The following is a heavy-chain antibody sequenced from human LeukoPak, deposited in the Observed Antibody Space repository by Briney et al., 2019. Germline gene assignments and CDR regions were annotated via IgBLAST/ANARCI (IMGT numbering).Heavy chain of an antibody. J-gene: IGHJ4*02. CDR1: GFTFSNAW. V-gene: IGHV3-15*01. CDR3: ARDPTDYGTNTFDY. D-gene: IGHD4/OR15-4a*01. CDR2: IKSKTDGGTT. Sequence: PGGSLRLSCAASGFTFSNAWMSWVRQAPGKGLEWVGRIKSKTDGGTTDYAAPVKGRFTISRDDSKNTLYLQMNSLRAEDTAVYYCARDPTDYGTNTFDYWGQGTLVTVSS.